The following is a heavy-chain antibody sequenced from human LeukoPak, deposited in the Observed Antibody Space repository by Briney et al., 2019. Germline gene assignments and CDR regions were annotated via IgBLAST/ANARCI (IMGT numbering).Heavy chain of an antibody. V-gene: IGHV3-23*01. CDR3: AKDRYYYDSSGYYPY. CDR2: ISGSGGST. Sequence: GGSLRLSCAASGFTFSSYAMSWVRQAPGRGLEWVSAISGSGGSTYYADSVKGRFTISRDNSKNTLYLQMNSLRAEDTAVYYCAKDRYYYDSSGYYPYWGQGTLVTVSS. J-gene: IGHJ4*02. D-gene: IGHD3-22*01. CDR1: GFTFSSYA.